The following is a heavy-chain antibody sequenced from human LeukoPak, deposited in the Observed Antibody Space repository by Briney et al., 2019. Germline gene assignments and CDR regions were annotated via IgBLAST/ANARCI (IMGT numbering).Heavy chain of an antibody. CDR1: GFTFSSYA. D-gene: IGHD3-10*01. Sequence: PGGSLRLSCAASGFTFSSYAMSWVRQAPGKGLEWVSAISGSGGSTYCADSVKGRFTISRDNSKNTLYLQMNSLRAEDTAVYYCAKLGIWFGSKVRGDYYGMDVWGQGTTVTVSS. CDR3: AKLGIWFGSKVRGDYYGMDV. CDR2: ISGSGGST. V-gene: IGHV3-23*01. J-gene: IGHJ6*02.